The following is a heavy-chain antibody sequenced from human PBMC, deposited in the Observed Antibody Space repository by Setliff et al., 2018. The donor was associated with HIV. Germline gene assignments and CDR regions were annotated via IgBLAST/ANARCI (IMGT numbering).Heavy chain of an antibody. V-gene: IGHV1-46*01. Sequence: ASVKVSCKASGYTFTSYSMHWVRQAPGQGREWMGMINPGGGSTSYAQKFQGRVTLTRDTSTSTVYTELSSLRSEDTAVYYCARESNTYYYDSSGYYYDYWGQGTLVTVSS. D-gene: IGHD3-22*01. J-gene: IGHJ4*02. CDR3: ARESNTYYYDSSGYYYDY. CDR2: INPGGGST. CDR1: GYTFTSYS.